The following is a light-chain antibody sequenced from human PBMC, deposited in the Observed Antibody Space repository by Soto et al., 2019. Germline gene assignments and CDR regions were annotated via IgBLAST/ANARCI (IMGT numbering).Light chain of an antibody. CDR3: QQSYSTPFFT. CDR2: GAT. CDR1: QRISGY. V-gene: IGKV1-39*01. Sequence: DIQMTQSPSSLSASIGDRVTITCRAGQRISGYLNWYQQKPGKAPKLLIYGATNLQSGVPSRFSGRGSGTDFTLTISSLQPEDFATYYCQQSYSTPFFTFGPGTRWIS. J-gene: IGKJ3*01.